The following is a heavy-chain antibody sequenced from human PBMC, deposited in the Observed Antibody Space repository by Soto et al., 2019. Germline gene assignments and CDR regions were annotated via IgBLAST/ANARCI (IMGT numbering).Heavy chain of an antibody. D-gene: IGHD3-10*01. CDR3: AHSSDCGSGREYFDY. CDR1: GFSLTANGVG. CDR2: IYWDDNK. V-gene: IGHV2-5*02. J-gene: IGHJ4*01. Sequence: QITLKESGPTLVKPTQTLTLTCTFSGFSLTANGVGVGWIRQPPGKALELLAPIYWDDNKRYSPSLERRLTTTKDTPQNQVVLKLTNMDPVDTGTYFCAHSSDCGSGREYFDYWGQGTLVAVSS.